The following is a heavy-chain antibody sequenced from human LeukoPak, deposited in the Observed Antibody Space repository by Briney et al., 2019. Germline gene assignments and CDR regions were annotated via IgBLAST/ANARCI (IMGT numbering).Heavy chain of an antibody. CDR1: GYTFTGYY. J-gene: IGHJ4*02. CDR3: AREVSRYNWNDHFDY. V-gene: IGHV1-2*04. D-gene: IGHD1-1*01. Sequence: ASVKVSCKASGYTFTGYYMHWVRQAPGQGLEWMGWINPNSGGTNYAQKFQGWVTMTRDTSISTAYMELSRLRSDDTAVYYCAREVSRYNWNDHFDYWGQGTLVTVSS. CDR2: INPNSGGT.